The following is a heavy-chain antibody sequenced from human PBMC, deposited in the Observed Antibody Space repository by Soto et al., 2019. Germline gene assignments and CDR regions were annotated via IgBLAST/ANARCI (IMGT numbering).Heavy chain of an antibody. D-gene: IGHD4-4*01. CDR1: GGSFSGYY. Sequence: PSETLSLTCAVYGGSFSGYYWSWIRQPPGKGLEWIGEINHSGSTNYNPSLKSRVTISVDTSKNQSSLKLSSVTAADTAVYYCARGRTYYSKEGTWFDPWGQGTLVTVSS. CDR3: ARGRTYYSKEGTWFDP. J-gene: IGHJ5*02. CDR2: INHSGST. V-gene: IGHV4-34*01.